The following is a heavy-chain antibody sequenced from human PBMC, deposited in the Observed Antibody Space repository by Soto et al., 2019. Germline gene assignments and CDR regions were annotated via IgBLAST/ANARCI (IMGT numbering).Heavy chain of an antibody. J-gene: IGHJ3*02. D-gene: IGHD5-18*01. V-gene: IGHV3-30-3*01. CDR3: ARVNRVDTAMVRVAFDI. CDR2: ISYDGSNK. Sequence: QVQLVESGGGVVQPGRSLRLSCAASGFTFSSSAMHWVRQAPGKGLEWVAVISYDGSNKYYADSVKGRFTISRDNSKNTLYLQMNSLRAEDTAVYYCARVNRVDTAMVRVAFDIWGQGTMVTVSS. CDR1: GFTFSSSA.